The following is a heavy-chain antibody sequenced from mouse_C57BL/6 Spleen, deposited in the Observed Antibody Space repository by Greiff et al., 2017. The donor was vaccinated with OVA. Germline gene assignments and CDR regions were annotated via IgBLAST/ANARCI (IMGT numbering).Heavy chain of an antibody. CDR1: GYTFTEYT. D-gene: IGHD4-1*01. CDR3: ARHRPNWALDD. J-gene: IGHJ2*01. CDR2: FYPGSGSI. Sequence: QVQLQQSGAELVKPGASVKLSCKASGYTFTEYTIHWVKTRSGQGLGWIWWFYPGSGSIKYNEKFKDKAILTADKSSSTVYIERSRVTSEDTAVYFCARHRPNWALDDWGKGTTRTVSS. V-gene: IGHV1-62-2*01.